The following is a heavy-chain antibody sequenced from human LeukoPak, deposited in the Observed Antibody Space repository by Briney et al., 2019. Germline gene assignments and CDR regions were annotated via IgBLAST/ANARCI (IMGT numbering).Heavy chain of an antibody. V-gene: IGHV1-18*01. D-gene: IGHD6-6*01. CDR1: GYTFTSYG. J-gene: IGHJ3*02. Sequence: ASVKVSCKATGYTFTSYGIHWVRQAPGQGLEWMGWISAYNGNSNYPHKLQGRVTMTTDASTSTAYMDLRRLSSDDTAVYYCARAFPRYDWDGSSSPPAIWGQGTMVTVSS. CDR3: ARAFPRYDWDGSSSPPAI. CDR2: ISAYNGNS.